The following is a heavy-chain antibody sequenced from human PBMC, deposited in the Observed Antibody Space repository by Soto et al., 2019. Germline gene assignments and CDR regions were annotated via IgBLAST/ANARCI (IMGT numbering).Heavy chain of an antibody. CDR1: GGSVSSSDYY. J-gene: IGHJ5*02. Sequence: QVQLQESGPGLVKPSETLSLTCTVSGGSVSSSDYYGSWIRQPPGKGLEWIGYIYYSGSTNYNTSLTSRVTISVDTSKNQFSLKLSSVTAADTAVYYCARDRRIGSKNNGFDPWGQGTLVTVSS. CDR3: ARDRRIGSKNNGFDP. CDR2: IYYSGST. V-gene: IGHV4-61*08. D-gene: IGHD1-1*01.